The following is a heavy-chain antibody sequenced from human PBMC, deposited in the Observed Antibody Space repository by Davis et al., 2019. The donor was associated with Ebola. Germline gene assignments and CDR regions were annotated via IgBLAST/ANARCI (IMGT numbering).Heavy chain of an antibody. CDR1: GFNFNYW. D-gene: IGHD5-12*01. CDR3: ASRGYSKPLWAIEY. V-gene: IGHV3-74*01. Sequence: GESLKISFAASGFNFNYWMHWVRQAPGKGLVWVARINSDGSNRNYADSVKGRFTISRETAKHTLYLQMDSLRVDDTAVYYCASRGYSKPLWAIEYWGHGTKVTVSS. CDR2: INSDGSNR. J-gene: IGHJ4*01.